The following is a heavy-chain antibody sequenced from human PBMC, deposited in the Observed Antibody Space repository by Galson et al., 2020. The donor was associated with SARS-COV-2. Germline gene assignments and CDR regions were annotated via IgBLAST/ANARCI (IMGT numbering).Heavy chain of an antibody. V-gene: IGHV1-69*13. D-gene: IGHD2-2*01. CDR2: IIPLYGTP. J-gene: IGHJ6*02. CDR3: AILDAYASSPAG. Sequence: SVKVSCKASGASFRRYAINWVRQAPGQGLEWMGGIIPLYGTPKYAQKFQGRVTITADESTSTAYMEVSSLRSEDTAVYYCAILDAYASSPAGWGQGTTVTVSS. CDR1: GASFRRYA.